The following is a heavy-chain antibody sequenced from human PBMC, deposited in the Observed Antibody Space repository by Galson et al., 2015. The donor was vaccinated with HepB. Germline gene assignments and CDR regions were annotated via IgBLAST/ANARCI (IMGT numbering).Heavy chain of an antibody. Sequence: SVKVSCKASGYIFTSYGIVWVRQAPGQGLEWMGWISAYNGNTRSAQNFQGRVTMTTDTFTSTAYMELRSLTSDDTAMYYCARDLFPDYYGSGSYSHWGQGTLVTVSS. CDR2: ISAYNGNT. CDR3: ARDLFPDYYGSGSYSH. D-gene: IGHD3-10*01. J-gene: IGHJ4*02. CDR1: GYIFTSYG. V-gene: IGHV1-18*01.